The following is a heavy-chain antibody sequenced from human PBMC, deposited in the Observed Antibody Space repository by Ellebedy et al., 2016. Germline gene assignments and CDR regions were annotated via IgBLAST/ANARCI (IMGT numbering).Heavy chain of an antibody. CDR3: ARNGGYYDSSGYYYWDPFQH. CDR1: GYSFTSYA. CDR2: INPSGGST. Sequence: GGSLRLSCAASGYSFTSYAMHWVRQAPGQGLEWMGIINPSGGSTTYAQKFQGRVTMTRDTSTSTVYMELSSLRSEDTAVYYCARNGGYYDSSGYYYWDPFQHWGQGTLVTVSS. J-gene: IGHJ1*01. D-gene: IGHD3-22*01. V-gene: IGHV1-46*01.